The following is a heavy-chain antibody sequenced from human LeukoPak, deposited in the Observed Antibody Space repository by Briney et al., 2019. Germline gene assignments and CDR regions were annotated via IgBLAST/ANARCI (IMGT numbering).Heavy chain of an antibody. J-gene: IGHJ3*02. Sequence: SETLSLTCTVSGGSISSSSYYWGWIRQPPGKGLEWIGSIYYSGSTYYNPSLKSRVTISVDTSKNQFSLKLSSVTAADTAVYYCARGPYYYDSSGYYDDAFDIWGQGTMVTVSS. CDR3: ARGPYYYDSSGYYDDAFDI. D-gene: IGHD3-22*01. CDR1: GGSISSSSYY. CDR2: IYYSGST. V-gene: IGHV4-39*01.